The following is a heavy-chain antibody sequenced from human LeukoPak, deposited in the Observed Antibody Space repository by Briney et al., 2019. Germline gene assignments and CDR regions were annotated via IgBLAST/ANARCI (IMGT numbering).Heavy chain of an antibody. CDR2: IYNSDNT. V-gene: IGHV3-53*01. CDR1: GFTVSSNY. Sequence: GGSLRLSCAVSGFTVSSNYMGWVRQAPGEGLEWVSVIYNSDNTNYPDSVKGRFTISRDNSKNTLILQMNSLRAEDTAVYYCARGKPWLVFDFWGQGTLVTVSS. J-gene: IGHJ4*02. CDR3: ARGKPWLVFDF. D-gene: IGHD6-19*01.